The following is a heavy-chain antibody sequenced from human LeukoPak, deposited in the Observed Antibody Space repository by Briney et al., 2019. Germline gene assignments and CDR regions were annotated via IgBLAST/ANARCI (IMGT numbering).Heavy chain of an antibody. V-gene: IGHV1-2*02. J-gene: IGHJ4*02. CDR3: ARAPVRSGSGSDY. D-gene: IGHD2-15*01. CDR2: INPNSGGT. CDR1: GYTFTGYY. Sequence: ASVKVSCKASGYTFTGYYMHWVRQAPGQGLEWMGWINPNSGGTNYAQKFQGRVTMTRDTSITTAYMELSMLRSDDTAVYYCARAPVRSGSGSDYWGQGTLVTVSS.